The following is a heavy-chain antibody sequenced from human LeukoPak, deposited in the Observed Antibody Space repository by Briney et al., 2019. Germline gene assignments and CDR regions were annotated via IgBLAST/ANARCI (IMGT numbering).Heavy chain of an antibody. CDR1: GGSISSGGYS. D-gene: IGHD3-10*01. CDR3: ARGRGRGDYFDY. J-gene: IGHJ4*02. CDR2: IYHSGST. Sequence: TLSLTCAVSGGSISSGGYSWSWIRQPPGKGLEWIGYIYHSGSTYYNPSLKSRVTISVDRSKNQFSLKLSSVTAADTAVYYCARGRGRGDYFDYWGQGTPVTVSS. V-gene: IGHV4-30-2*01.